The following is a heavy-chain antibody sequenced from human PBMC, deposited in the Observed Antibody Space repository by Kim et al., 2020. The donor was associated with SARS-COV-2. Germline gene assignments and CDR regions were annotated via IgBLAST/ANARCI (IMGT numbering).Heavy chain of an antibody. Sequence: SLKSRVTISVDTAKNQFSLKRSSVTAADTAVYYCARHPKHLSGSYYTLDYWGQGTLVTVSS. D-gene: IGHD1-26*01. J-gene: IGHJ4*02. V-gene: IGHV4-39*01. CDR3: ARHPKHLSGSYYTLDY.